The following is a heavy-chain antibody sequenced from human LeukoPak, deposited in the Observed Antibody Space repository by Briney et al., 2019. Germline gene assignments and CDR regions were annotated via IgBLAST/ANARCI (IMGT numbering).Heavy chain of an antibody. CDR1: GFTFSSNS. CDR2: ISPSGSTK. D-gene: IGHD6-13*01. Sequence: PGGSLRLSCAASGFTFSSNSLNWVRQAPGKGLEWISYISPSGSTKYYVDSVKGRFTISRDNAKNSLYLQMNSLRAEDTAVYYCATRYSSSWYRDYWGQGTLVTVSS. CDR3: ATRYSSSWYRDY. J-gene: IGHJ4*02. V-gene: IGHV3-48*01.